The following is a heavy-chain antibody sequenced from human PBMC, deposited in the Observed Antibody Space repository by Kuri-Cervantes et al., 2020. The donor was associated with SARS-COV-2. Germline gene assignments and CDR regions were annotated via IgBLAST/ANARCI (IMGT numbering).Heavy chain of an antibody. Sequence: GESLKISCAASGFIFSNYAMNWVRQAPGKGLEWVSTVSGGGESTSYADSVKGRFTISRDNSRSALYLRMNSLRADDTATYFCATSTDFGAFIIPGDYWGQGTQVTVSS. V-gene: IGHV3-23*01. D-gene: IGHD3-3*01. CDR3: ATSTDFGAFIIPGDY. CDR2: VSGGGEST. CDR1: GFIFSNYA. J-gene: IGHJ4*02.